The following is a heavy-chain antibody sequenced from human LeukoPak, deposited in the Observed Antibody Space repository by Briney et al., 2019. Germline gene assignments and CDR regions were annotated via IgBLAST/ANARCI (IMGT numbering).Heavy chain of an antibody. CDR1: GFTFSSYA. Sequence: GGSLRLSCAASGFTFSSYAMSWVRQAPGKGLEWVSAISGSGGSTYYADSVKGRFTISRDNSKNTLYLQMNSLRAEDTAVYYCAKQAHPTSPARSTSQPDYWGQGTLVTVSS. V-gene: IGHV3-23*01. CDR3: AKQAHPTSPARSTSQPDY. J-gene: IGHJ4*02. CDR2: ISGSGGST. D-gene: IGHD2-2*01.